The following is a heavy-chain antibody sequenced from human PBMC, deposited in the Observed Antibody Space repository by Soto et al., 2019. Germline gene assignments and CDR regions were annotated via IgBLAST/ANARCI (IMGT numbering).Heavy chain of an antibody. V-gene: IGHV2-5*02. CDR2: IYWDDDE. CDR1: GFSLSTRGVG. J-gene: IGHJ4*02. D-gene: IGHD5-18*01. Sequence: QITLKESGPALVKPTQTLTLTCTFSGFSLSTRGVGVGWIRQPPGKALEWLALIYWDDDEGYSPSLKSRLTTTQDTSKKQVVLTITNMDPLCTAAYYCAHRPRGYSYHFDYSGQGTLVTVSS. CDR3: AHRPRGYSYHFDY.